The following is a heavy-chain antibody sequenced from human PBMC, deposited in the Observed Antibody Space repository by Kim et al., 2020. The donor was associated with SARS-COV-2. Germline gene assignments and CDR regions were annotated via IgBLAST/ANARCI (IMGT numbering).Heavy chain of an antibody. Sequence: TNYNPSLKGRVTISVDTSKNQFSLKLSSVTAADTAVYYCARESDSGAFDIWGQGTMVTVFS. CDR3: ARESDSGAFDI. V-gene: IGHV4-61*02. J-gene: IGHJ3*02. D-gene: IGHD2-15*01. CDR2: T.